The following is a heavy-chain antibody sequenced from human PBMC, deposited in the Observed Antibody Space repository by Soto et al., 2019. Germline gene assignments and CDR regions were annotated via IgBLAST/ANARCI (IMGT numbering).Heavy chain of an antibody. D-gene: IGHD2-2*02. CDR2: ISAYNGNT. J-gene: IGHJ6*02. CDR3: ARGGGYCSSTSCYIKFDYGMDV. CDR1: GYTFTSYG. Sequence: EASVQVSCKPSGYTFTSYGISWVRQAPGQGLEWMGWISAYNGNTNYAQKLQGRVTMTTDTSTSTAYMELRSLRSDDTAVYYCARGGGYCSSTSCYIKFDYGMDVWGQGTTVTVSS. V-gene: IGHV1-18*01.